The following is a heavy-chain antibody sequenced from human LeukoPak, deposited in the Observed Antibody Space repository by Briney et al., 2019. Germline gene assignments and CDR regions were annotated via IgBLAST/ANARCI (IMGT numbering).Heavy chain of an antibody. Sequence: SQTLSLTGTVSGSSISSGGYYWSWICQHPGKGLEWIGNIYYPGSTYYNPSLKSQVTISVDTSKNLCTVKLRSVTAEDTAVYFCARGSITGNTKHVDPGGQGTLVTVSS. CDR1: GSSISSGGYY. CDR2: IYYPGST. V-gene: IGHV4-31*01. D-gene: IGHD1-7*01. CDR3: ARGSITGNTKHVDP. J-gene: IGHJ5*02.